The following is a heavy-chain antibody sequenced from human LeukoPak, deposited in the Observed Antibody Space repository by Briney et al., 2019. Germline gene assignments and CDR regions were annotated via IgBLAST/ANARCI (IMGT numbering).Heavy chain of an antibody. CDR3: ARAATMIVVVITSGDGWFDP. CDR1: GYTFTGYY. Sequence: EASVKVSCKASGYTFTGYYMHWVRQAPGQGLEWMGWINPNSGGTNYAQKFQGRVTMTRDTSTSTVYMELSSLRSEDTAVYYCARAATMIVVVITSGDGWFDPWGQGTLVTVSS. V-gene: IGHV1-2*02. D-gene: IGHD3-22*01. CDR2: INPNSGGT. J-gene: IGHJ5*02.